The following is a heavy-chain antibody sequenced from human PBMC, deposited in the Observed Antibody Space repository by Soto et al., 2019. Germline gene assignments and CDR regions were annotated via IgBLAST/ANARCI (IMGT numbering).Heavy chain of an antibody. V-gene: IGHV3-30-3*01. D-gene: IGHD2-15*01. J-gene: IGHJ4*02. Sequence: QVQLVESGGGVVQPGRSLRLSCAASGFTFSSFAMHWVRQAPGKGLEWLAVISSDVVNYYYAESVKGRFTISRDNSKNKLDLQMNSLRNEDTAVYYCARGGAWTPEGLGYWGQGTLVTVSS. CDR1: GFTFSSFA. CDR3: ARGGAWTPEGLGY. CDR2: ISSDVVNY.